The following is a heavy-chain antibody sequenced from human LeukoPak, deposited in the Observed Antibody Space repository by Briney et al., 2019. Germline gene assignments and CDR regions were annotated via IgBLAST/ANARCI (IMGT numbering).Heavy chain of an antibody. CDR1: GGTFSSYA. CDR3: ARSVNYYYDSSGYQEEYFQH. CDR2: IIPIFGTA. V-gene: IGHV1-69*05. D-gene: IGHD3-22*01. J-gene: IGHJ1*01. Sequence: ASVKVSCKASGGTFSSYAISWVRQAPGQGLEWMGGIIPIFGTANYAQKFQGRVTITTDESTSTAYMELSSLRSEDTAVYYCARSVNYYYDSSGYQEEYFQHWGQGTLVTVSS.